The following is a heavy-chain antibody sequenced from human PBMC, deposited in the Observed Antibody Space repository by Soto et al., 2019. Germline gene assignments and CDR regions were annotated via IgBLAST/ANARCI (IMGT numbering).Heavy chain of an antibody. J-gene: IGHJ4*02. V-gene: IGHV1-18*01. CDR2: ISAYNGNT. CDR3: ARGVPWGQWQFDY. Sequence: ASVKVACKASGYTLTGYGSGWVRQAPGQGLEWMGWISAYNGNTNYAQKLQGRVTMTTDTSTSTAYMELRSLRSDDTAVYYCARGVPWGQWQFDYWGQGTLVTVSS. D-gene: IGHD6-19*01. CDR1: GYTLTGYG.